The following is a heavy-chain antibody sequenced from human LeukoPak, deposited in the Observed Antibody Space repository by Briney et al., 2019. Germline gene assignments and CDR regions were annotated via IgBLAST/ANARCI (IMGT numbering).Heavy chain of an antibody. V-gene: IGHV3-21*01. CDR2: ISSSSYI. J-gene: IGHJ5*02. CDR3: ARASYYYDSSGYFYNWFDP. Sequence: PGGSLRLSCAASGFTFSSYSMNWDRQAPGKGLEWVSSISSSSYIYYADSVKGRFTISRDNAKNSLYLQMNSLRAEDTAVYYCARASYYYDSSGYFYNWFDPWGQGTLVTVSS. CDR1: GFTFSSYS. D-gene: IGHD3-22*01.